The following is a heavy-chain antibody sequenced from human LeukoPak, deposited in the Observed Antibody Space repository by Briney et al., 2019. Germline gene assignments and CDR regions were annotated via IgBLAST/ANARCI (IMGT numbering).Heavy chain of an antibody. CDR2: IKQDGSEK. V-gene: IGHV3-7*01. Sequence: GGSLRLSCAASGFTFSSYWMSWVRQAPGKGLEWVANIKQDGSEKYYVDSVKGRFTISRDNAKNSLYLQMNSLRAEDTAVYYCASGIVGAVFDYWGQGTLVTVSS. J-gene: IGHJ4*02. D-gene: IGHD1-26*01. CDR3: ASGIVGAVFDY. CDR1: GFTFSSYW.